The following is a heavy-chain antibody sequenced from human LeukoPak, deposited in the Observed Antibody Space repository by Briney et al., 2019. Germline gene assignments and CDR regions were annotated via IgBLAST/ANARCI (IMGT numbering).Heavy chain of an antibody. V-gene: IGHV3-7*01. J-gene: IGHJ4*02. Sequence: GGSLRLSCVASGFIFSNYWMSWVRQVPGKGVEWGASMKQDGREKYLGDSVKGRFTISRDNDENSVYLRMNSLTDEDTVVNYCARGGGSGRYGLPFDSWGQGNLVTVSS. CDR2: MKQDGREK. CDR1: GFIFSNYW. CDR3: ARGGGSGRYGLPFDS. D-gene: IGHD6-25*01.